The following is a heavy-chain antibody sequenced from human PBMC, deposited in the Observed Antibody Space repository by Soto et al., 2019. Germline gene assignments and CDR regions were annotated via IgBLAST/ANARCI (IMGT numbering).Heavy chain of an antibody. CDR3: AAGFDY. CDR2: INQDGSEK. J-gene: IGHJ4*02. Sequence: EVQLMESGGGLVQPGGSLRLSCAASEFTFSRFWMTWVRQAPGKGLEWVANINQDGSEKYYVDSVRGRFTISRDNAKNSLYLQMSSLRDEDTAVYYWAAGFDYWGQGTLVTVSS. V-gene: IGHV3-7*01. CDR1: EFTFSRFW.